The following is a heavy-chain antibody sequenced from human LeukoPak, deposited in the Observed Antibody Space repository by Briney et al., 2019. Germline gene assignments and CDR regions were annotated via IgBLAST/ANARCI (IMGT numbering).Heavy chain of an antibody. Sequence: GGSLRLSCAASGFTFSSYWMSWVRQAPGKGLEWVADIKQEGSEKYYVDSVKGRFTISRDNAKNSLYLQMNSLRAEDTAVYYCARARSKRSHITMVRGVLPDYWGQGTLVTVSS. V-gene: IGHV3-7*01. J-gene: IGHJ4*02. D-gene: IGHD3-10*01. CDR1: GFTFSSYW. CDR3: ARARSKRSHITMVRGVLPDY. CDR2: IKQEGSEK.